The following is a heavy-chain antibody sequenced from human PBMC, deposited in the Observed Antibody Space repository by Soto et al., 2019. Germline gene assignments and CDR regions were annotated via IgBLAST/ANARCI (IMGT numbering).Heavy chain of an antibody. V-gene: IGHV1-69*01. J-gene: IGHJ2*01. CDR1: GGTFSSSA. CDR2: FIPIFGST. Sequence: QVQLVQSGAEVKKPGSSVKVSCTASGGTFSSSAISWVRQAPGQGLEWMGGFIPIFGSTNYAQRFQDRVTITVDESTSTAYMELSSLRSEDTARYYCAQVSERAAIGGWCFDVWGRGTRVTVSS. D-gene: IGHD2-15*01. CDR3: AQVSERAAIGGWCFDV.